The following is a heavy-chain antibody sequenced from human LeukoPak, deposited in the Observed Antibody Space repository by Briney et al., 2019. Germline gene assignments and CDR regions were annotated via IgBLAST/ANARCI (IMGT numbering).Heavy chain of an antibody. CDR2: IYHTGST. CDR1: GGSISSYY. J-gene: IGHJ5*02. CDR3: ARGRGIAGFNWFDP. Sequence: PSETLSLTCTVSGGSISSYYWSWIRQPPGKGLEWIGYIYHTGSTHYNPSLKSRDTISVDRSKNQLSLKLSSVTAADTPVYYTARGRGIAGFNWFDPWGQGTLVTVSS. V-gene: IGHV4-59*12. D-gene: IGHD6-13*01.